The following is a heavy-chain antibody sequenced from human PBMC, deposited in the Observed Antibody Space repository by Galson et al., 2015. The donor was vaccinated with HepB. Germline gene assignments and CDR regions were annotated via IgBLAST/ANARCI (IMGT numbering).Heavy chain of an antibody. D-gene: IGHD3-10*01. CDR1: GGSFSGYY. CDR2: INHSGST. CDR3: ARRGSGSGSYFSPSYYYYYMDV. J-gene: IGHJ6*03. Sequence: LSLTCAVYGGSFSGYYWSWIRQPPGKGLEWIGEINHSGSTNYNPSLKSRVTISVDTSKNQFSLKLSSVTAADTAVYYCARRGSGSGSYFSPSYYYYYMDVWGKGTTVTVSS. V-gene: IGHV4-34*01.